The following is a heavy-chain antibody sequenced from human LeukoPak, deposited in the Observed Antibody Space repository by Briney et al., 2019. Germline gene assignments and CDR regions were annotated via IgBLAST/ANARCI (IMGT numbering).Heavy chain of an antibody. D-gene: IGHD3-3*01. CDR2: INEDGSDK. J-gene: IGHJ4*02. Sequence: PGGSLRLSCVASGFTFSTYWMSWVRQAPGEGLKWAAHINEDGSDKYYVDSVKGRFTISRDNAKNSLYLQMNNLRAEDTAVYYCVRVGGVVTNFDYWGQGTLVTVSS. CDR3: VRVGGVVTNFDY. CDR1: GFTFSTYW. V-gene: IGHV3-7*01.